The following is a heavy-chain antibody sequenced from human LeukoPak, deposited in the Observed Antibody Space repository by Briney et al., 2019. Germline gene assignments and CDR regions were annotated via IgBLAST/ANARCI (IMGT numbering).Heavy chain of an antibody. V-gene: IGHV4-59*08. J-gene: IGHJ3*02. Sequence: SETLSLTCTVSGGSISSYYWSWIRQPPGKGLEWIGYIYYSGSTNYNPSLKSRVTISVDTSKNQFSLKLSSVTAADTDVYYCANGGYCTNGVCYYDAFDIWGQGTMVTVSS. D-gene: IGHD2-8*01. CDR2: IYYSGST. CDR1: GGSISSYY. CDR3: ANGGYCTNGVCYYDAFDI.